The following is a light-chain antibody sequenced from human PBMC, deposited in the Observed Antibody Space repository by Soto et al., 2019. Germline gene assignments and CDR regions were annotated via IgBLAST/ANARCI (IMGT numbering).Light chain of an antibody. J-gene: IGKJ5*01. CDR2: DAS. Sequence: EIVLTQSPGTLSLSPGERATLSCRASQSVYSSYLAWYQQKPGQAPRLLMYDASNRATGIPARFSGSGSGTDFTLTISSLEPEDFAVYYCQQRSNWPITFGQGTRLEIK. CDR3: QQRSNWPIT. V-gene: IGKV3-11*01. CDR1: QSVYSSY.